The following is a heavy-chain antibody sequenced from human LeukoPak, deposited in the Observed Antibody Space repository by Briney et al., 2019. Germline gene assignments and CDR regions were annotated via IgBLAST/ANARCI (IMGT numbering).Heavy chain of an antibody. V-gene: IGHV3-11*01. CDR2: ISSSGSTI. CDR3: ANPVPAAPGDY. Sequence: GGSLRLSCAASGFSFSDYYMSWIRQAPGKGLEWVSYISSSGSTIYYADSVKGRFTISRDNFKNTLYLQMNSLRAEDTAVYYCANPVPAAPGDYWGQGTLVTVSS. CDR1: GFSFSDYY. J-gene: IGHJ4*02. D-gene: IGHD2-2*01.